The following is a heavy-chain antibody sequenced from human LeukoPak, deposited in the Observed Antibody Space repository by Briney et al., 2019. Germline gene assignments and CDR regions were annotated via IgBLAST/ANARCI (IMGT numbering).Heavy chain of an antibody. V-gene: IGHV1-2*02. Sequence: ASVKVSCKASGYTFTSYGISWVRQAPGQGLEWLGWINPKSGGTNYVQKFQGSVTMTRDTSNSIAYLELSRLRSDDTAVYYCARWVAVTGNDYWGQGTLVTVSS. D-gene: IGHD6-19*01. CDR2: INPKSGGT. CDR1: GYTFTSYG. CDR3: ARWVAVTGNDY. J-gene: IGHJ4*02.